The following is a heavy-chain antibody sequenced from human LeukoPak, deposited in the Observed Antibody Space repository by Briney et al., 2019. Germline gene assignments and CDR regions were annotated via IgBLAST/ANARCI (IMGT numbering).Heavy chain of an antibody. D-gene: IGHD6-19*01. CDR2: IDPSDSYT. Sequence: GESLKISCQGSGYSFTSYWISWVRQMPGKGLEWMGRIDPSDSYTNYSPSFQGHVTISADKSISTAYLQWSSLKASDTAMYYCARSLAVGLYYFDYWGQGTLVTVSS. CDR1: GYSFTSYW. V-gene: IGHV5-10-1*01. CDR3: ARSLAVGLYYFDY. J-gene: IGHJ4*02.